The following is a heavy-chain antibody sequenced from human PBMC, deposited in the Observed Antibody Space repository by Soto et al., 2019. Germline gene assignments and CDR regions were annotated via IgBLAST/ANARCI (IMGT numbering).Heavy chain of an antibody. CDR3: ARDVIAATPALSYYMDV. CDR1: GGSISSGGYY. J-gene: IGHJ6*03. V-gene: IGHV4-31*03. CDR2: IYYSGIT. Sequence: QVQLQESGPGLVKPSQTLSLTCTVSGGSISSGGYYWSWIRQHPGKGLEWIGYIYYSGITYYNPSLKSRVTMSVVPSKNQFSLKLSSVTAADTAVYYCARDVIAATPALSYYMDVWGKGTTVTVSS. D-gene: IGHD2-15*01.